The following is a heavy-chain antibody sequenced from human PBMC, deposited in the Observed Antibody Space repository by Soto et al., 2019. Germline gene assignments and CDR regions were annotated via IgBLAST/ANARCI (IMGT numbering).Heavy chain of an antibody. CDR2: ISVYNGNT. D-gene: IGHD2-15*01. CDR1: GYTFSSYG. Sequence: ASVKVSCKASGYTFSSYGVSWVRQAPGHGLEWMGWISVYNGNTHYAQKFQGRVSMTTDTSTTTAYMDLRSLRSDDTAVYYCAKARLYFGGTPGPFDPWGKEPRVTVPS. V-gene: IGHV1-18*01. J-gene: IGHJ5*02. CDR3: AKARLYFGGTPGPFDP.